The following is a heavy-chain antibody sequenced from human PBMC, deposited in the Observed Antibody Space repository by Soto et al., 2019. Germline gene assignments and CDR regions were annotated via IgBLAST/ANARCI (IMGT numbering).Heavy chain of an antibody. CDR3: ARGGFIGTPHDY. CDR1: GYNFGGYW. J-gene: IGHJ4*02. CDR2: IFPGDSDT. D-gene: IGHD1-7*01. Sequence: PGESLKISCKASGYNFGGYWIGWVRQMPGKGLEWMGIIFPGDSDTRYSPSFQGQVTISADKSISTVHLQWRSLKASDTAIYFCARGGFIGTPHDYWGQGTRVTVSS. V-gene: IGHV5-51*01.